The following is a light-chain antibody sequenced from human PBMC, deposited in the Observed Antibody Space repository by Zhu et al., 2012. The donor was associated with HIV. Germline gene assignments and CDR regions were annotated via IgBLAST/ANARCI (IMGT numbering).Light chain of an antibody. CDR1: QGIANY. CDR2: TVS. Sequence: AIRMTQSPSSLSASTGDRVTITCRASQGIANYLAWYQQKPGKVPKLLISTVSSLQSGVPSRFSGSGSGTDFTLTISSLQPEDVATYYCQMYNSAPFTFGGGTKVEIK. V-gene: IGKV1-8*01. CDR3: QMYNSAPFT. J-gene: IGKJ4*01.